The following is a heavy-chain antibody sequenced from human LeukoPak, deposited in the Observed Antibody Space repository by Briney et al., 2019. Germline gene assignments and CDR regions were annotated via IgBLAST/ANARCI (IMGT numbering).Heavy chain of an antibody. CDR1: GFTFDDYG. J-gene: IGHJ4*02. Sequence: GGSLRLSCAASGFTFDDYGMSWVRQAPGKGLEWVAFIRYDGSNKYYADSVKGRFTISRDNSKNTLYLQMNSLRAEDTAVYYCAGDSGSSYYFDYWGQGTLVTVSS. V-gene: IGHV3-30*02. CDR3: AGDSGSSYYFDY. CDR2: IRYDGSNK. D-gene: IGHD1-26*01.